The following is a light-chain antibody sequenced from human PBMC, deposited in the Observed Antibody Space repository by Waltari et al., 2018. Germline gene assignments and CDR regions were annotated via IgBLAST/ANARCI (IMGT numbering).Light chain of an antibody. CDR3: QQRRTWPSIT. J-gene: IGKJ5*01. V-gene: IGKV3-11*01. CDR2: DAS. Sequence: EIVLTQYPATLSLSPGERGTLSCRASQSINTNLAWYQQKPGQAPRLLIYDASNTATGIPARFSGSGSGTDFTLTISSLEREDFAVYYCQQRRTWPSITFGQGTRLEIK. CDR1: QSINTN.